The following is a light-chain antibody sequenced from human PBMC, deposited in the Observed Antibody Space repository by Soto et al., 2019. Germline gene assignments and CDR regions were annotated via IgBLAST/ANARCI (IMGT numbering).Light chain of an antibody. CDR2: EVN. V-gene: IGLV2-8*01. Sequence: LTQPPSASGSPGQSVTICCTGTNSDVGGYNYVSWYQQYPGKAPKLIIYEVNERPSGVPDRFSGSKSGNTASLTVSGLQTADEADYYCSSYAGSNWYVFGTGTKVTVL. J-gene: IGLJ1*01. CDR1: NSDVGGYNY. CDR3: SSYAGSNWYV.